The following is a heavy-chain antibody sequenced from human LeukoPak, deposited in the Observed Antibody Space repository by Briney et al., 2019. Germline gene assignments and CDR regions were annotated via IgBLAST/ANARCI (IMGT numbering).Heavy chain of an antibody. CDR1: GFTFSNYA. V-gene: IGHV3-23*01. J-gene: IGHJ4*02. CDR2: ISGSGGGT. Sequence: PGGSLRLSCAVSGFTFSNYAMSWVRQAPGKGLEWVSTISGSGGGTYYADSVKGRFTISRDNPKKTLYLQMNSLRAEDTALYYCARSAWYSSSWYYFDYWGQGTLVPVSS. D-gene: IGHD6-13*01. CDR3: ARSAWYSSSWYYFDY.